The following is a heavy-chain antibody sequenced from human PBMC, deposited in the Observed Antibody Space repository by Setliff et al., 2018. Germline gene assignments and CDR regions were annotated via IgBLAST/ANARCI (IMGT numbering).Heavy chain of an antibody. J-gene: IGHJ5*02. D-gene: IGHD2-15*01. CDR1: GASINSLSW. Sequence: SETLSLTCAVTGASINSLSWWSWVRQSPGKGLEWIGEIYHDGNTKFNPSVHYNPSLKSRVTISIDKSKNQFSLKLTSVTAADTAVYYCGRGFSRIEGWGNWFDPWGQGILVTVSS. CDR3: GRGFSRIEGWGNWFDP. V-gene: IGHV4-4*02. CDR2: IYHDGNT.